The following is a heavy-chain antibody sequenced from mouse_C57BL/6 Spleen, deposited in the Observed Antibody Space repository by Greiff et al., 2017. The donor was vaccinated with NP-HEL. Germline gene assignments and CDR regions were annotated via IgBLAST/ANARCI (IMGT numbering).Heavy chain of an antibody. CDR3: ARGDEGNFDY. V-gene: IGHV1-4*01. J-gene: IGHJ2*01. CDR2: INPSSGYT. Sequence: QVQLKESGAELARPGASVKMSCKASGYTFTSYTMHWVKQRPGQGLEWIGYINPSSGYTKYNQKFKDKATLTADKSSSTAYMQLSSLTSEDSAVYYCARGDEGNFDYWGQGTTLTVSS. CDR1: GYTFTSYT. D-gene: IGHD3-3*01.